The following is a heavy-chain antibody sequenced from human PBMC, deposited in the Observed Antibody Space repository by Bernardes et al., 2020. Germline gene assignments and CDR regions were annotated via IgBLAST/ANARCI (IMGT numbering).Heavy chain of an antibody. CDR1: GFTFSSYD. CDR3: ARGGREADCSGGSCLFRDYYYYGMDV. V-gene: IGHV3-13*01. J-gene: IGHJ6*04. D-gene: IGHD2-15*01. CDR2: IGTAGDT. Sequence: GRSLRLSCAASGFTFSSYDMHWVRQATGKGLEWVSAIGTAGDTYYPGSVKGRFTISRENAKNSLYLQMNSLRAGDTAVYYCARGGREADCSGGSCLFRDYYYYGMDVWGKGTTVTVSS.